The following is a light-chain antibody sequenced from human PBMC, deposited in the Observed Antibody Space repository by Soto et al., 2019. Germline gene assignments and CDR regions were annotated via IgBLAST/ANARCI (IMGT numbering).Light chain of an antibody. CDR1: SSDVGRYNY. Sequence: QSVLTQPPSASGSPGQSVTISCIGTSSDVGRYNYVSWYQHHPGKAPKLIIYEVTKRPSGVPDRFSVSKSGNTASLTVSGLQADDEADYYCNSYVGSNNYVFGTGTKV. J-gene: IGLJ1*01. CDR3: NSYVGSNNYV. CDR2: EVT. V-gene: IGLV2-8*01.